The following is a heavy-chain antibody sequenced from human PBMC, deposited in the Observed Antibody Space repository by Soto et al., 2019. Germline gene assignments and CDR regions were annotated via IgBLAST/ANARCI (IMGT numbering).Heavy chain of an antibody. Sequence: GGSLRLSCAASGFTFSSYWMHWVRQAPGKGLVWVSRINSDGSSTSYADSVKGRFTISRDNAKNTLYLQMNSLRAEDTAVYYCAGDDLRNSYGLYYYYYYGMDVWGQGTTVTVSS. CDR3: AGDDLRNSYGLYYYYYYGMDV. CDR2: INSDGSST. D-gene: IGHD5-18*01. J-gene: IGHJ6*02. CDR1: GFTFSSYW. V-gene: IGHV3-74*01.